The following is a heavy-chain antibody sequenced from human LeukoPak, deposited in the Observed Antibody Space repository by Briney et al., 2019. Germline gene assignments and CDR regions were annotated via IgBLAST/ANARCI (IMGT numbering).Heavy chain of an antibody. V-gene: IGHV3-21*01. Sequence: GGSLRLSCAASGFTFSSYSMNWVRQAPGKGLEWVSSISSSSSYIYYADSVKGQFTISRDNAKNSLYPQMNSLRAEDTAVYYCAREALISDYWGQGTLVTVSS. CDR3: AREALISDY. J-gene: IGHJ4*02. CDR2: ISSSSSYI. CDR1: GFTFSSYS.